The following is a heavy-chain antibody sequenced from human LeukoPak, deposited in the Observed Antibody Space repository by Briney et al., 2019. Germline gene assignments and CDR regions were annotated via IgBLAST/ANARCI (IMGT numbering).Heavy chain of an antibody. CDR1: GFTFSSYG. J-gene: IGHJ6*02. D-gene: IGHD4-17*01. V-gene: IGHV3-30*18. CDR2: ISYDGSNK. Sequence: GGSLRLSCAASGFTFSSYGMHWVRQAPGKGLEWVAVISYDGSNKYYADSVKGRFTISRDNSKNTLYLQMNSLRAEDTAVYYCAKGYGDYADYYYYGMDVWGQGTTVTVSS. CDR3: AKGYGDYADYYYYGMDV.